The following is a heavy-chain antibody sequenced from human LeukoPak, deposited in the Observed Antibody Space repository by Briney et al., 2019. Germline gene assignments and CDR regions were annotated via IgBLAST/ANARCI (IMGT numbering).Heavy chain of an antibody. Sequence: GESLQISCKGSGLSFTYYWIGWVRPIPGKGLEWMGIIYPGDSDTTYSPSFQGQVTLSVDKSISTGYLQWSSLKASDTGIYYCARGHSRLWVGELLPREMVWSYFDPWGQGTLVTVSS. J-gene: IGHJ5*02. CDR2: IYPGDSDT. CDR1: GLSFTYYW. V-gene: IGHV5-51*01. CDR3: ARGHSRLWVGELLPREMVWSYFDP. D-gene: IGHD3-10*01.